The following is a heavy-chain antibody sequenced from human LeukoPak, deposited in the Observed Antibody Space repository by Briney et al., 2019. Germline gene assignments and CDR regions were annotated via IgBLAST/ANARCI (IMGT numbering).Heavy chain of an antibody. CDR2: ITAYNGNT. D-gene: IGHD3-9*01. CDR1: GYTFITYG. Sequence: ASVKVSCKTSGYTFITYGISWVRQAPGQGLEWMGWITAYNGNTKYAQKLQDRVTMTTDTSTSTAYMELRSLRSDDTAVYDCARVNYDILTGYYIPHAFDIWGQGTMVTVSS. CDR3: ARVNYDILTGYYIPHAFDI. J-gene: IGHJ3*02. V-gene: IGHV1-18*01.